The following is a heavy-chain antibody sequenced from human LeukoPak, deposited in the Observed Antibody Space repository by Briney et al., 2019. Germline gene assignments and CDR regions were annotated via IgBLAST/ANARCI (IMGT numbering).Heavy chain of an antibody. D-gene: IGHD2-2*01. J-gene: IGHJ4*02. Sequence: KPSETLSLTCAVYGGSFSGYYWSWIRQPPGKGLEWIGEINHSGSTNYNPSLKSRDTISVDTSKNQFSLKLSSVTAADTAVYYCARGAVGYCSSTSCYRPQYFDYWGQGTLVTVSS. CDR3: ARGAVGYCSSTSCYRPQYFDY. CDR2: INHSGST. V-gene: IGHV4-34*01. CDR1: GGSFSGYY.